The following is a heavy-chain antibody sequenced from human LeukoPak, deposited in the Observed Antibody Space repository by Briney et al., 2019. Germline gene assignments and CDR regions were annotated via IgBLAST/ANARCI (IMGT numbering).Heavy chain of an antibody. V-gene: IGHV4-39*01. J-gene: IGHJ4*02. D-gene: IGHD3-22*01. CDR3: ARMLRDLVVVISASFDY. Sequence: SETLSLTSTVSGGSISSSSYYWGWIRQPPGKGLEWIGSIYYSGSTYYNPSLKSRVTISVDTSKNQFSLKLSSVTAADTAVYYCARMLRDLVVVISASFDYWGQGTLVTVSS. CDR2: IYYSGST. CDR1: GGSISSSSYY.